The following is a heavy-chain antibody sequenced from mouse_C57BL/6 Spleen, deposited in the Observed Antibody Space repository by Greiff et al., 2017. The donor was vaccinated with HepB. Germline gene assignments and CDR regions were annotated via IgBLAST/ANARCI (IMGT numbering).Heavy chain of an antibody. D-gene: IGHD2-2*01. CDR1: GYTFTSYW. V-gene: IGHV1-50*01. CDR3: ARNYGYDDGGRFAY. J-gene: IGHJ3*01. CDR2: IDPSDSYT. Sequence: VQLQQSGAELVKPGASVKLSCKASGYTFTSYWMQWVKQRPGQGLEWIGEIDPSDSYTNYNQKFKGKATLTVDTSSSTAYMQLSSRTSEDSAVYYCARNYGYDDGGRFAYWGQGTLVTVSA.